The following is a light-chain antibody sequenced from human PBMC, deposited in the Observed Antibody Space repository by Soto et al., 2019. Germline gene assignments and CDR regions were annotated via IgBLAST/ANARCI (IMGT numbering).Light chain of an antibody. CDR3: NSYTTLSNRV. V-gene: IGLV2-14*01. CDR2: EVT. CDR1: STDIGAYNY. Sequence: QSALTQPASVSGSPGQPITISCTGTSTDIGAYNYVSWYQQHPGKAPKLLIYEVTNRPSGVSNRFSGSKSGNTASLTISGLQAEDEANYYCNSYTTLSNRVFGTGTKLTVL. J-gene: IGLJ1*01.